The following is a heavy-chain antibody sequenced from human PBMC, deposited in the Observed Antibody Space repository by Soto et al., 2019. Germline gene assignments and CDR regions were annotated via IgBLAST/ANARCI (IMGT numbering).Heavy chain of an antibody. CDR3: ERARIVGAGTIVDD. CDR1: GYSISSGYY. D-gene: IGHD6-19*01. Sequence: SETLSLTCAVSGYSISSGYYCGWIRQPPGKGLEWIGSIYNTGNTYYNPSLKRRVTISVDTSKKPCSMNLSSVTAADTAVYYCERARIVGAGTIVDDWGQGTLVTVSS. J-gene: IGHJ4*02. CDR2: IYNTGNT. V-gene: IGHV4-38-2*01.